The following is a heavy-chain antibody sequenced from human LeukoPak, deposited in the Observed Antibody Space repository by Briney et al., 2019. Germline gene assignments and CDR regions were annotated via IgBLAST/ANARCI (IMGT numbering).Heavy chain of an antibody. CDR2: IYSGGGT. J-gene: IGHJ4*02. CDR1: GFTVSSNY. Sequence: PGGSLRLSCAASGFTVSSNYMSWVRQAPGKGLEWVSVIYSGGGTYYADSVKGRFTISRDNSKNTVYLQMNSLRAEVTAVYYCARASFWLDYSGYYFDYWGQGTLVTVSS. CDR3: ARASFWLDYSGYYFDY. D-gene: IGHD2-15*01. V-gene: IGHV3-66*01.